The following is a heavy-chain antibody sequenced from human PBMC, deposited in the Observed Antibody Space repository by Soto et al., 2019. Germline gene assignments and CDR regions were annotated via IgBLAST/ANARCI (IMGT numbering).Heavy chain of an antibody. CDR1: GASISNYY. J-gene: IGHJ5*02. V-gene: IGHV4-59*01. Sequence: SETLSLTCTVSGASISNYYWSWIRQPPGKELEWIGHISYSGYPDYNPSLNSRVTISPDTSKNQFSLKLSSVTAADTAVYYCARSRLTYYDFWSGHSTWFDPWGQGSPVTVSS. CDR2: ISYSGYP. D-gene: IGHD3-3*01. CDR3: ARSRLTYYDFWSGHSTWFDP.